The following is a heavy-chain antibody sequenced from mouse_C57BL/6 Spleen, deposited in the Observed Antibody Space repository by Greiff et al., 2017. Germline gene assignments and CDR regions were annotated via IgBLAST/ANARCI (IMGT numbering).Heavy chain of an antibody. Sequence: VQLQQSGAELVRPGASVKLSCTASGFNIKDYYMHWVKQRPEQGLEWIGRIDPEDGDTESAPKFQGKATMTAATSSNSAYLQLSSLTSEDTAVYYCTVYDYDAMDYWGQGTSVTVSS. CDR1: GFNIKDYY. V-gene: IGHV14-1*01. D-gene: IGHD2-3*01. J-gene: IGHJ4*01. CDR3: TVYDYDAMDY. CDR2: IDPEDGDT.